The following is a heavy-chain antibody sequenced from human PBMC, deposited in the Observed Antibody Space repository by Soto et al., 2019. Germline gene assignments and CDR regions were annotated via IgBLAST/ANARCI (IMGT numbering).Heavy chain of an antibody. J-gene: IGHJ6*03. CDR2: IYYSGST. Sequence: SETLSLTCTVSGGSVSSGSYYWSWIRQPPGKGLEWIGYIYYSGSTNYNPSLKSRVTISVDTSKNQFSLKLSSVTAADTAVYYCAGAMTTPFWYYNYFTDVWGNGTTVTVSS. CDR1: GGSVSSGSYY. V-gene: IGHV4-61*01. CDR3: AGAMTTPFWYYNYFTDV. D-gene: IGHD4-17*01.